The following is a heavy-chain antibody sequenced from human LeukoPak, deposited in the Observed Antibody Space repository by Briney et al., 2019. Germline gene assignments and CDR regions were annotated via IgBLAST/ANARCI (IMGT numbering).Heavy chain of an antibody. J-gene: IGHJ4*02. CDR2: INHSGST. V-gene: IGHV4-34*01. CDR3: ARGCRGYSYDYRAPFDY. Sequence: SETLSLTCAVYGGSFSGYYWSWIRQPPGKGLEWIGEINHSGSTNYNPSLKSRVTISVDTSKNQFSLKLSSVTAADTAVYYCARGCRGYSYDYRAPFDYWGQGTLVTVSS. CDR1: GGSFSGYY. D-gene: IGHD5-18*01.